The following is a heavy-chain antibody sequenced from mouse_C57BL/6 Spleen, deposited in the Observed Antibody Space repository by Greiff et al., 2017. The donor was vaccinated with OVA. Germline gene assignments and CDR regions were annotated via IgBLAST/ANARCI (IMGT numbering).Heavy chain of an antibody. D-gene: IGHD1-1*01. CDR2: IDPSDSYT. V-gene: IGHV1-69*01. CDR3: ARLLRSYFDV. J-gene: IGHJ1*03. Sequence: QVQLQQPGAELVMPGASVKLSCKASGYTFTSYWMHWVKQRPGQGLEWIGEIDPSDSYTNYNQKFKGKSTLTVDKSSSTAYMQLSSLTSEDSAVYYCARLLRSYFDVWGTGTTVTVSS. CDR1: GYTFTSYW.